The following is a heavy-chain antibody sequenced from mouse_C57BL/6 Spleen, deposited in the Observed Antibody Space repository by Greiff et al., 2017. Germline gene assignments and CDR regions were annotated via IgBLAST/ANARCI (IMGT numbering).Heavy chain of an antibody. Sequence: EVKLVESGGDLVKPGGSLKLSCAASGFTFSSYGMSWVRQTPDKRLEWVATISSGGSYTYYPDSVKGRFTISRDHAKNTLYLQMSSLTSEDTAMYYCARHYGSGPWFAYWGQGTLVTVSA. CDR3: ARHYGSGPWFAY. V-gene: IGHV5-6*01. J-gene: IGHJ3*01. CDR1: GFTFSSYG. CDR2: ISSGGSYT. D-gene: IGHD1-1*01.